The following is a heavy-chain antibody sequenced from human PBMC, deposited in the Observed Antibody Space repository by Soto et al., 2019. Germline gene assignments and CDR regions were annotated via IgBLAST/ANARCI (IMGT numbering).Heavy chain of an antibody. CDR3: AKDRGVKWLIDAFDI. V-gene: IGHV3-30*18. CDR2: ISYDGSNK. J-gene: IGHJ3*02. Sequence: GGSLRLSCAASGFTFSSYGMHWFRQAPGKGLEWVAVISYDGSNKYYADSVKGRFTISRDNSKNTLYLQMNSLRAEDTAVYYCAKDRGVKWLIDAFDIWGQGTMVTVSS. CDR1: GFTFSSYG. D-gene: IGHD6-19*01.